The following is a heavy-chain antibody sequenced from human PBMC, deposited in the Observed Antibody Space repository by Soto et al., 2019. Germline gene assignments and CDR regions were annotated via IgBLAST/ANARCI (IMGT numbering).Heavy chain of an antibody. V-gene: IGHV4-39*07. CDR3: SIMDSGLTGYSTAY. D-gene: IGHD3-9*01. Sequence: SETLSLTCTVSGVSISDTSYYWGWIRQPPGKGLEWIGTIYYSGSTYYNPSLKSRVTISVDTSKNQFSLKLSSVTAADTAVYYCSIMDSGLTGYSTAYWGQGTLVTVSS. J-gene: IGHJ4*02. CDR1: GVSISDTSYY. CDR2: IYYSGST.